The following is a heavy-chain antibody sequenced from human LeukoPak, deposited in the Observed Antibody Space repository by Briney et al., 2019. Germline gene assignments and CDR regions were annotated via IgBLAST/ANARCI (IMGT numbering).Heavy chain of an antibody. J-gene: IGHJ4*02. D-gene: IGHD7-27*01. CDR2: MSNDGSYT. Sequence: GGSLRLSCVGSGFTFSAYWMGWVRQAPGQGLEYVSHMSNDGSYTVYADSVKGRFTISRENAKNTVYLQMNSLRAEDTAVYYCARDNWGSFDYRGQGVLITVSS. CDR1: GFTFSAYW. V-gene: IGHV3-74*01. CDR3: ARDNWGSFDY.